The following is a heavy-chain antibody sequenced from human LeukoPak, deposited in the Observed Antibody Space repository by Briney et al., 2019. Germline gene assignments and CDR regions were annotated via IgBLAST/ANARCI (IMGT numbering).Heavy chain of an antibody. Sequence: PGGSLRLSCVASGFTFDDYGMSWVRQAPGQGLEWVSGINWSGGSTGYADSVKGRFTISRDNAKNSLYLQMNTLRAEDTALYYCTRYAGYSSGRYDAFDIWGQGTLVTVSS. CDR3: TRYAGYSSGRYDAFDI. D-gene: IGHD6-19*01. V-gene: IGHV3-20*04. CDR1: GFTFDDYG. J-gene: IGHJ3*02. CDR2: INWSGGST.